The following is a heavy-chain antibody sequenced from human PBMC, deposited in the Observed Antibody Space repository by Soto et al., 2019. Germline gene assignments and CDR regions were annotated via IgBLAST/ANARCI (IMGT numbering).Heavy chain of an antibody. J-gene: IGHJ4*02. Sequence: PGGSLRLSCGASGFTFSSHGMHWVRQAPGKGLEWVAVVSFDGSGKFYADSVKGRFTISRDNSKNSLYLEMNSLRAEDTAVYYCARESEDLTSNFDYWGQGTLVTVSS. CDR2: VSFDGSGK. V-gene: IGHV3-30*03. CDR3: ARESEDLTSNFDY. CDR1: GFTFSSHG.